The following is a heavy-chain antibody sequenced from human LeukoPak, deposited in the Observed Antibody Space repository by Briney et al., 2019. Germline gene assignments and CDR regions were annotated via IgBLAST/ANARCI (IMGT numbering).Heavy chain of an antibody. CDR2: ISGYNGNT. J-gene: IGHJ3*02. CDR1: GYTFTGYY. Sequence: GASVKVSCKASGYTFTGYYMHWVRQAPGQGLEWMGWISGYNGNTNYAQKVQGRVTMTTDTSTSTAYMELRSLRSDDTAVYYCAREGWQWLVHAFDIWGQGTMVTVSS. V-gene: IGHV1-18*04. D-gene: IGHD6-19*01. CDR3: AREGWQWLVHAFDI.